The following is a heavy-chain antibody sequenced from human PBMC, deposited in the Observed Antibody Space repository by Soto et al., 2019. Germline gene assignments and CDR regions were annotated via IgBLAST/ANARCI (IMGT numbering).Heavy chain of an antibody. CDR3: ASLGDILTGYYTPFDY. CDR2: ISSSSSYT. V-gene: IGHV3-11*06. Sequence: GGSLRLSCAASGFTFSDYYMSWIRQAPGKGLEWVSYISSSSSYTNYADSVKGRFTISRDNAKNSLYLQMNSLRAEDTAVYYCASLGDILTGYYTPFDYWGQGTLVTVSS. D-gene: IGHD3-9*01. CDR1: GFTFSDYY. J-gene: IGHJ4*02.